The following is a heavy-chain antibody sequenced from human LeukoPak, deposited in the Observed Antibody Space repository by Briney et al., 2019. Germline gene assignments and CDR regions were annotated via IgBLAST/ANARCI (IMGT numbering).Heavy chain of an antibody. Sequence: ASVKVSCKASGYTFTGYYMHWVRQAPGQGLEWMGWINPNSGGTNYAQKFQGRVTMTRDTSISTAYMELSRLRSDDTAVYYCARDHRGGRGYSYGYGLDWGQGTLVTVFS. CDR1: GYTFTGYY. CDR2: INPNSGGT. V-gene: IGHV1-2*02. D-gene: IGHD5-18*01. CDR3: ARDHRGGRGYSYGYGLD. J-gene: IGHJ4*02.